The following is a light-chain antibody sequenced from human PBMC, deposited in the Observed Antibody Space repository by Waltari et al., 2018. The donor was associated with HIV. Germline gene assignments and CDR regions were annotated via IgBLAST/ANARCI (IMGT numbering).Light chain of an antibody. Sequence: SYELTQPPSVSVSPGQTASITCSRDKFGATYACWYQQKPGQSPLLVIYQHNKRPSGIPERFSGSNSGNTATLTISGTQAMDEADYFCQAWDSSNVVFGGGTKLTVL. CDR3: QAWDSSNVV. CDR2: QHN. CDR1: KFGATY. J-gene: IGLJ2*01. V-gene: IGLV3-1*01.